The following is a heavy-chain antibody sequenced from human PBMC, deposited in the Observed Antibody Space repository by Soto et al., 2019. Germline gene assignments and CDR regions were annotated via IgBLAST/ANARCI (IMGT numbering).Heavy chain of an antibody. V-gene: IGHV1-3*01. D-gene: IGHD3-9*01. CDR3: ARRGAVTSYYSGYYFDY. Sequence: GASVKVSCKVSGYTFPRYAMNWVRQAPRERPEWMGWINPGNGNTKYSQRFQGRVTITRDTSASTAYMELSRLTSEDTAVYYCARRGAVTSYYSGYYFDYWGQGTLVTVSS. CDR2: INPGNGNT. J-gene: IGHJ4*02. CDR1: GYTFPRYA.